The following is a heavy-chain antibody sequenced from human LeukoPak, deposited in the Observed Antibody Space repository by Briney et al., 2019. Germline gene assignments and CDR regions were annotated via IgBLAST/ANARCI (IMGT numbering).Heavy chain of an antibody. J-gene: IGHJ4*02. D-gene: IGHD2-2*01. V-gene: IGHV3-30*18. CDR2: ISYDGSNK. Sequence: GRSLRLSCAASGFTFSSYGMHWVRQAPGKGLEWVAVISYDGSNKYYADSVKGRFTISRDNSKNTLYLQMNSLRAEDTAVYYCAKVREYQLLAGFDYWGQGTLVTVSS. CDR1: GFTFSSYG. CDR3: AKVREYQLLAGFDY.